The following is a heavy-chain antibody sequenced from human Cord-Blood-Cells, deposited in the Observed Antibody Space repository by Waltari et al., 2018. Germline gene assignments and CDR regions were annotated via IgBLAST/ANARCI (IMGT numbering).Heavy chain of an antibody. J-gene: IGHJ3*02. D-gene: IGHD6-13*01. CDR1: GFPFSSNS. Sequence: EVQLVESGGGLVKPGGSLRLSCAASGFPFSSNSMNWVCQAPGKGLEWVSSISSSSSYIYYADSVKGRFTISRDNAKNSLYLQMNSLRAEDTAVYYCARYSSSWYAFDIWGQGTMVTVSS. CDR2: ISSSSSYI. CDR3: ARYSSSWYAFDI. V-gene: IGHV3-21*01.